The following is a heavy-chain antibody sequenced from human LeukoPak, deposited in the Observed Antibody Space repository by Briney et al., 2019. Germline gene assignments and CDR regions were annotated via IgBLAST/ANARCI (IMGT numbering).Heavy chain of an antibody. CDR1: GGSISSGGYY. CDR3: ATQGVVVVGSFDY. J-gene: IGHJ4*02. D-gene: IGHD2-15*01. CDR2: IYYSGST. V-gene: IGHV4-31*03. Sequence: PSETLSLTCTVSGGSISSGGYYWSWIRQHRGKGLEWIGYIYYSGSTYYNPSLKSRVTISVDTSKNQFSLKLSSVTAADTAVHYCATQGVVVVGSFDYWGQGTLVTVSS.